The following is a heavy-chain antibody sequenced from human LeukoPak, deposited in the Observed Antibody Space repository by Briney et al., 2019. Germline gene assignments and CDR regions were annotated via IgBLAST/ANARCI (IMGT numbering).Heavy chain of an antibody. J-gene: IGHJ4*02. CDR1: GFTFSTHD. CDR3: ATAGGSGKIRTDFFDN. CDR2: LSSRSSTI. Sequence: AGGSLRLSCAASGFTFSTHDLNWVRQAPGKGLEWVSFLSSRSSTIYYADSVKGRFTISRDNAKNSLYLQMNSLRAEDTAVYFCATAGGSGKIRTDFFDNWGQGTPVTVSS. D-gene: IGHD3-10*01. V-gene: IGHV3-48*04.